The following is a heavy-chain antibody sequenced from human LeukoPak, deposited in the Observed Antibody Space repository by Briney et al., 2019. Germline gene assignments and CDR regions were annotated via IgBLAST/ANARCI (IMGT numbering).Heavy chain of an antibody. CDR3: ARVVYSNYWFDP. CDR1: GGSISSSNYY. D-gene: IGHD4-11*01. Sequence: SETLSLTCTVSGGSISSSNYYWGWIRQPPGKGLEWIGSIYYSGSTYYNPSLKSRVTISVDTSKSQFSLKLSSVTAADTAVYYCARVVYSNYWFDPWGQGTLVTVSS. CDR2: IYYSGST. J-gene: IGHJ5*02. V-gene: IGHV4-39*07.